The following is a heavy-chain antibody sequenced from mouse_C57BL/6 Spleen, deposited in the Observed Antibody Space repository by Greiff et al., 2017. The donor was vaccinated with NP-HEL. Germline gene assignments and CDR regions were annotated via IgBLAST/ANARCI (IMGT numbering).Heavy chain of an antibody. CDR2: IYPGSGNT. CDR1: GYTFTDYY. J-gene: IGHJ2*01. D-gene: IGHD1-1*01. Sequence: VQLQQSGAELVRPGASVKLSCKASGYTFTDYYINWVKQRPGQGLEWIARIYPGSGNTYYNEKFKGKATLTAEKSSSTAYMQLSSLTSEDSAVYFCAIYYYGSSPYFDYWGQGTTLTVSS. CDR3: AIYYYGSSPYFDY. V-gene: IGHV1-76*01.